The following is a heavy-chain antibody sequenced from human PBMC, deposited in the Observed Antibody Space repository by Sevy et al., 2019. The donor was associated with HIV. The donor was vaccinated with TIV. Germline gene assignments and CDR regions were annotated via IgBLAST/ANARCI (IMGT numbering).Heavy chain of an antibody. CDR3: AKDRRYYDSSGYYAFDY. J-gene: IGHJ4*02. CDR1: VFTFSSYA. CDR2: ISGSGGST. D-gene: IGHD3-22*01. Sequence: GGSLRLSCAASVFTFSSYAMSWVRQAPGKGLEWVSAISGSGGSTYYADSVKGRFTITRDNSKNTLYLQMNSLRAEDTAVYYCAKDRRYYDSSGYYAFDYWGQGTLVTVSS. V-gene: IGHV3-23*01.